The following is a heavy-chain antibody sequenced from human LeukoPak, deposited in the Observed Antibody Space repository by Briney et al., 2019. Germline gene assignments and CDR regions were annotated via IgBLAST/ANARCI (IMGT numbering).Heavy chain of an antibody. CDR3: ARDYARQPFDY. Sequence: SQTLSLTCTVSGGSISSGSYYWSWIRQPAGKGLEWIGRIYTSGSTNYNPSLKSRVTISVDTSKNQFSLKLSSVTAADTAVYYCARDYARQPFDYWGQGTLVTVSS. V-gene: IGHV4-61*02. J-gene: IGHJ4*02. CDR2: IYTSGST. D-gene: IGHD3-16*01. CDR1: GGSISSGSYY.